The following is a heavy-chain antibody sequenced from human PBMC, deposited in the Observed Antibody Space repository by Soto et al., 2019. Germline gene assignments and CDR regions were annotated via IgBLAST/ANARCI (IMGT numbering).Heavy chain of an antibody. J-gene: IGHJ6*02. CDR2: ISAYNGNT. Sequence: QVQLVQSGAEVKKPGASVKVSCKASGYTFTSYGISWVRQAPGQGLEWMGWISAYNGNTNYAQKLKVRVTMTTDTSTSTAYMALRSLRSDDTDLYYCARDRGAYGMDVWGQGTTVTVSS. CDR1: GYTFTSYG. CDR3: ARDRGAYGMDV. V-gene: IGHV1-18*01.